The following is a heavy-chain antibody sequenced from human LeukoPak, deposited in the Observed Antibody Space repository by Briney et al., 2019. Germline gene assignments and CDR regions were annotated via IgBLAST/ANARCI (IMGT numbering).Heavy chain of an antibody. J-gene: IGHJ4*02. D-gene: IGHD3-22*01. CDR2: IKQDGSEK. CDR1: GFTFSIYW. CDR3: ARDEHQYFYASSGRFDY. Sequence: GGSLRLSCAASGFTFSIYWMSWVRQAPGRGLEWVANIKQDGSEKYYGESVRGRLTISRDNAKNSVYLQMNSLRADDTAVYYCARDEHQYFYASSGRFDYWGQGTLVTVSS. V-gene: IGHV3-7*04.